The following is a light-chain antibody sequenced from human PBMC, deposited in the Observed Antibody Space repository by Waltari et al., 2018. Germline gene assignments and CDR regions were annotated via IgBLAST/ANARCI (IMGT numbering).Light chain of an antibody. Sequence: QSALTQPASVSGSPGQSITISCAGSSGDVGRYTLVSWYQQYSGKAPKLVIFEDTKRPSGVSTRFSGSKSGNTASLTISGLQAEDEADYFCCSYVGSFTWIFGGGTKLTVL. CDR1: SGDVGRYTL. CDR3: CSYVGSFTWI. V-gene: IGLV2-23*01. CDR2: EDT. J-gene: IGLJ2*01.